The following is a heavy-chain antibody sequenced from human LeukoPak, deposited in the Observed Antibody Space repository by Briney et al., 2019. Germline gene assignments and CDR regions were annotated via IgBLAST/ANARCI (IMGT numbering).Heavy chain of an antibody. Sequence: GGSLRLSCAASGFTFSSYWMHWVRHAPGKGLVWVSRINTDGSTTTYADSVKGRFTISRDNAKNTLYLQMNSLRAEDTAVYYCARAGYGDLDDAFDIWGQGTMVTVSS. CDR3: ARAGYGDLDDAFDI. V-gene: IGHV3-74*01. D-gene: IGHD4-17*01. J-gene: IGHJ3*02. CDR1: GFTFSSYW. CDR2: INTDGSTT.